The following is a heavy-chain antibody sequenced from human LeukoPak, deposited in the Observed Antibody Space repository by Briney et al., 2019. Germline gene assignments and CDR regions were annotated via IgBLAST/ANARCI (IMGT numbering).Heavy chain of an antibody. CDR3: TSYCSGGSCCDY. CDR1: GFVFSSYW. D-gene: IGHD2-15*01. CDR2: IKHDGSGK. V-gene: IGHV3-7*05. J-gene: IGHJ4*02. Sequence: GGSLRLSCAASGFVFSSYWMSWVRQAPGRGLEWVANIKHDGSGKYYVDSVKDRFTISRDNAKNSMYLRMNSLRAEDTAVYYCTSYCSGGSCCDYWGRGIMVTVSS.